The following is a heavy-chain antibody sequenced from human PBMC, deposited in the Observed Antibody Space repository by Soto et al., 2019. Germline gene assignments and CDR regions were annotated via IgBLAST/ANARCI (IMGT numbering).Heavy chain of an antibody. D-gene: IGHD2-15*01. J-gene: IGHJ4*02. CDR2: INAGNGNT. CDR3: ARDPCIIRCPDY. V-gene: IGHV1-3*01. CDR1: GYTFTTYA. Sequence: ASVKVSCKASGYTFTTYAMHWVRQAPGQRFEWMGWINAGNGNTKYSQKFQGRVTITTDTSASTAYMELSSLRSEDTAVYYCARDPCIIRCPDYWGKGTLVTVSS.